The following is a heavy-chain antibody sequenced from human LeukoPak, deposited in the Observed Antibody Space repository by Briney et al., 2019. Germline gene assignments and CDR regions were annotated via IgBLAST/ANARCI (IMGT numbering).Heavy chain of an antibody. Sequence: GGPLRLSCAASGFTVSSNHMSWVRQAPGKGLEWVSIIYSGGSTYYADSLKGRFTISRDTSKNTLYLRMNSLRAEDTAVYYCAITSSGYLYYFDYWGQGTLVTVSS. J-gene: IGHJ4*02. CDR2: IYSGGST. CDR1: GFTVSSNH. V-gene: IGHV3-53*01. D-gene: IGHD6-19*01. CDR3: AITSSGYLYYFDY.